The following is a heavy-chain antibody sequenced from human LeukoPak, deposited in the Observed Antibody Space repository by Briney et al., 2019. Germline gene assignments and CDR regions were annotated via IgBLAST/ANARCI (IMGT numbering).Heavy chain of an antibody. Sequence: GGSLRLSCAASGFTFSSYWMHWVRQAPGKGLEWVSLISGNGDSPYYADSVKGRFTISRDNSKNSLYLQMNSLRTEDTALYYCAKDKGIGRFLTGDYYYGMDVWGQGTTVTVSS. J-gene: IGHJ6*02. D-gene: IGHD3-3*01. V-gene: IGHV3-43*02. CDR3: AKDKGIGRFLTGDYYYGMDV. CDR2: ISGNGDSP. CDR1: GFTFSSYW.